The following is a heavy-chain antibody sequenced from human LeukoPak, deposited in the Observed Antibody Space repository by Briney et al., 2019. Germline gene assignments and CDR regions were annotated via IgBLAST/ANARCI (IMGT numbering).Heavy chain of an antibody. CDR3: ARGRDYYGSGGFYYMDV. CDR1: GGSISTYY. J-gene: IGHJ6*03. D-gene: IGHD3-10*01. V-gene: IGHV4-59*01. Sequence: SETLSLTCTVSGGSISTYYWSWFRQSPGKGLEWIGYIYYSGSTNYNPSLKSRVTISVDTSKNQFSLKLSSVTAADTAVYYCARGRDYYGSGGFYYMDVWGKGTTVTISS. CDR2: IYYSGST.